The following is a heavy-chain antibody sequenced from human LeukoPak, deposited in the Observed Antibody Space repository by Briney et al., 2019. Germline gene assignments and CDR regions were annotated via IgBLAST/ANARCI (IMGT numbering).Heavy chain of an antibody. CDR2: IYSAGTT. V-gene: IGHV3-53*01. J-gene: IGHJ4*02. CDR1: GFTVSNNY. Sequence: GGSLRLSCAASGFTVSNNYMSWVRQAPGKGPEWVSIIYSAGTTYYADSVKGRFAISRDNFKNTLYLQMNSLRAEDTAVYYCARDQRYCSSSSCPWEPFDYWGQGTLVTVSS. CDR3: ARDQRYCSSSSCPWEPFDY. D-gene: IGHD2-2*01.